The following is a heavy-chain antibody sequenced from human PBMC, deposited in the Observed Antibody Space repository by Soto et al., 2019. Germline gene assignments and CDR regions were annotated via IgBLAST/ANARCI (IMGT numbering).Heavy chain of an antibody. CDR3: ARVLRRWLRLPDY. D-gene: IGHD5-12*01. Sequence: SETLSLTCTVSGGSISSGGYYWSWIRQHPGKGLEWIGYIYYSGSTYYNPSLKSRVTISVDTSKNQFSLKLSSVTAADTAVYYCARVLRRWLRLPDYWGQGTLVTVSS. CDR2: IYYSGST. CDR1: GGSISSGGYY. V-gene: IGHV4-31*03. J-gene: IGHJ4*02.